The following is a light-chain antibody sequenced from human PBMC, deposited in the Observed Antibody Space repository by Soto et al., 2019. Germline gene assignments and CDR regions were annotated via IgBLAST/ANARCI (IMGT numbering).Light chain of an antibody. J-gene: IGLJ2*01. CDR3: CSYAGSSTSV. CDR1: SSDVGGYNY. V-gene: IGLV2-11*01. Sequence: QSALTQPRSVSGTPGQSVTISCTGTSSDVGGYNYVSWYQQHPGKAPKLMIYDVSERPSGVPARFSGSKSGNTASLTISGLQAEDEADYYCCSYAGSSTSVFGGGTKVTVL. CDR2: DVS.